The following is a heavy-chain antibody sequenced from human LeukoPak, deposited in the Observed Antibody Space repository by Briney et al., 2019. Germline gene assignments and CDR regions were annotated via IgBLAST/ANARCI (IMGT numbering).Heavy chain of an antibody. J-gene: IGHJ4*02. D-gene: IGHD6-19*01. CDR3: ASQLYNSDWYQFSY. CDR1: GFTFSNYG. V-gene: IGHV3-33*01. Sequence: GGSLRLSCAASGFTFSNYGMHWVRQAPGKGLEWVAVIWHDGSIKCYADSVKGRFTISRDNSKNTLYLQTTNLRAEDTAVYYCASQLYNSDWYQFSYWGQGILVIVSS. CDR2: IWHDGSIK.